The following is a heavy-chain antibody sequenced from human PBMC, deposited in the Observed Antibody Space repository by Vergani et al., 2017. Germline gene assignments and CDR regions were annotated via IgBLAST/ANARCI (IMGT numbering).Heavy chain of an antibody. D-gene: IGHD3-10*01. J-gene: IGHJ4*02. Sequence: EVQLLESGGGLVQPGGSLRLSCAASGFTFSSYAMSWVRQAPGKGLEWVSAISGSGGTTYYADSVKGRFTISRDNSKNTLYLQMNSLRAEDTAVYFCAKYRGSGSWRFDGFDYWGQGTLVTVSS. CDR2: ISGSGGTT. V-gene: IGHV3-23*01. CDR1: GFTFSSYA. CDR3: AKYRGSGSWRFDGFDY.